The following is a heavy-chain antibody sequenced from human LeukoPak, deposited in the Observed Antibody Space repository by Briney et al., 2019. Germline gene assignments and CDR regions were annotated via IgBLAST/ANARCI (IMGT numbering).Heavy chain of an antibody. J-gene: IGHJ3*02. CDR2: IIPIFGTA. Sequence: SVKVSCKPSEGPFSSYAISWVRQAPGQGLEWMGGIIPIFGTANYAQKFQGRVTITTDESTSTAYMELSSLRSEDTAVYYCARRGDSMGDAFDIWGQGTMVTVSS. V-gene: IGHV1-69*05. D-gene: IGHD3-16*01. CDR1: EGPFSSYA. CDR3: ARRGDSMGDAFDI.